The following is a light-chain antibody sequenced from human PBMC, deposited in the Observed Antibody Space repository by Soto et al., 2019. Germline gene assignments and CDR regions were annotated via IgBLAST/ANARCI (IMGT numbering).Light chain of an antibody. V-gene: IGKV1-39*01. CDR1: QSISSY. CDR3: QQSYSTPRT. CDR2: AAS. Sequence: IQMTQSPSSLAASVGDRVTITCRASQSISSYLNWYQQKPGKAPKLLIYAASSLQSGVPSRFSGSGSGTDFTLTISSLQPEDFATDYCQQSYSTPRTFGQGTKVDIK. J-gene: IGKJ1*01.